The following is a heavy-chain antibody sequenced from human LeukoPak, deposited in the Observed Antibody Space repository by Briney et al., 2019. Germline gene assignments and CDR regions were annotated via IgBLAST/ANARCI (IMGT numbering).Heavy chain of an antibody. V-gene: IGHV3-48*04. J-gene: IGHJ4*02. Sequence: PGGSLRLSCAASGFTFSSYSMNWVRQAPGKGLEWVSYISSSSSTIYYADSVKGRFTISRDNAKNSLYLQMNSLRAEDTAVYYCGRRAGGQQLVRRLDYWGQGTLVTVSS. CDR2: ISSSSSTI. D-gene: IGHD6-13*01. CDR3: GRRAGGQQLVRRLDY. CDR1: GFTFSSYS.